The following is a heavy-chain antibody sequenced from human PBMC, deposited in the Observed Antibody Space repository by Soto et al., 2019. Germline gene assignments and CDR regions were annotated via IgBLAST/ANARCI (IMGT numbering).Heavy chain of an antibody. CDR3: ERGQTTVTTDLYYFDY. Sequence: QVQLVESGGGVVQPGRSLRLSCAASGFTFSSYGMHWVRQAPGKGLEWVAVIWYDGSNKYYADSVKGRFTISRDNSKNTLYLQMNSLRAEDTAVYYCERGQTTVTTDLYYFDYWGQGTLVTVSS. CDR2: IWYDGSNK. CDR1: GFTFSSYG. D-gene: IGHD4-17*01. V-gene: IGHV3-33*01. J-gene: IGHJ4*02.